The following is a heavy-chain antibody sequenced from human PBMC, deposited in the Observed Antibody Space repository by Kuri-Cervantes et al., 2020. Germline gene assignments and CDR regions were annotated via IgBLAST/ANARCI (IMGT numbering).Heavy chain of an antibody. CDR2: IWYDGSNK. V-gene: IGHV3-33*08. J-gene: IGHJ6*02. CDR1: GFTFSSYA. D-gene: IGHD2-2*01. Sequence: LSLTCAASGFTFSSYAMHWVRQAPGKGLEWVTVIWYDGSNKYYADSVKGRFTISRDNSKNTLYLQMNSLRDGDTAVYYCTRGRFNTRGYYGMDVWGQGTTVTVSS. CDR3: TRGRFNTRGYYGMDV.